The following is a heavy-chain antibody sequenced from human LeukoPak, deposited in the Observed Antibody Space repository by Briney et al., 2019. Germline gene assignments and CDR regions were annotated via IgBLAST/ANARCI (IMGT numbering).Heavy chain of an antibody. Sequence: GGSLRLSCAASGFTFSSYSMNWVRQAPGKGLEWVSYISSSSSTIYYADSVKGRFTISRDNSKNTLYLQMNSLRAEDTAVYYCASSRGYQLLYGEDFDYWGQGTLVTVSS. D-gene: IGHD2-2*02. CDR3: ASSRGYQLLYGEDFDY. CDR2: ISSSSSTI. V-gene: IGHV3-48*01. CDR1: GFTFSSYS. J-gene: IGHJ4*02.